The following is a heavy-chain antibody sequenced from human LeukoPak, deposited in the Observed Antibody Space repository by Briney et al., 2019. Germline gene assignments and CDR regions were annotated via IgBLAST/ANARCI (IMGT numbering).Heavy chain of an antibody. CDR1: GGSISSSSYY. CDR3: ARDSPFWLRGFYFDS. CDR2: IYYSGST. J-gene: IGHJ4*02. Sequence: PSETLSLTCTVSGGSISSSSYYWGWIRQPPGKGLEWIGSIYYSGSTYYNPSLKSRVTMSLDTSKNRFSLKLTSVTAADTAVYYCARDSPFWLRGFYFDSWGQGSVVTVSS. D-gene: IGHD3-10*01. V-gene: IGHV4-39*02.